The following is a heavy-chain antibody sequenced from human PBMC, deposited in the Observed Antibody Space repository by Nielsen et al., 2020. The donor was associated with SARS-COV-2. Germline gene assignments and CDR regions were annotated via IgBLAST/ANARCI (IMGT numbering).Heavy chain of an antibody. D-gene: IGHD4-17*01. V-gene: IGHV3-74*01. CDR1: GFTFSSTW. Sequence: GESLKISCSASGFTFSSTWMDWVRQAPGQGLVWVSRINPSGSGTAYADSVKGRFAVSRDNAGNTVVLQIHSLRVEDTAVYYCAKGGPDYGDFDYWGQGTLVTVSS. J-gene: IGHJ4*02. CDR3: AKGGPDYGDFDY. CDR2: INPSGSGT.